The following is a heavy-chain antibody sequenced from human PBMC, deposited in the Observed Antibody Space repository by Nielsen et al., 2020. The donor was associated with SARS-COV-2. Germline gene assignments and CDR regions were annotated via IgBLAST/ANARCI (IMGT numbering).Heavy chain of an antibody. CDR1: GGSISSSNW. V-gene: IGHV4-4*02. Sequence: SETLSLTCVVSGGSISSSNWWSWVRQPPGKGLEWIGEIYHSGSTNYNPSLKSRVTISVDTSKNQFSLKLSSVTAADTAVYYCATPTVPRSYYYYGMDVWGQGTTVTVSS. CDR2: IYHSGST. D-gene: IGHD4-17*01. CDR3: ATPTVPRSYYYYGMDV. J-gene: IGHJ6*02.